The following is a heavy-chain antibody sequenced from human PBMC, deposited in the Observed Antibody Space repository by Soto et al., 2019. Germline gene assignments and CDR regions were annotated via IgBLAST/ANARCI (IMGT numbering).Heavy chain of an antibody. CDR1: GFTFSSYS. CDR2: ISSSSSYI. V-gene: IGHV3-21*01. CDR3: ARPLAVTTLGYYYYGMDA. J-gene: IGHJ6*02. D-gene: IGHD4-17*01. Sequence: GGSLRLSCAASGFTFSSYSMNWVRQAPGKGLEWVSSISSSSSYIYYADSVKGRFTISRDNAKNSLYLQMNSLRAEDTAVYYCARPLAVTTLGYYYYGMDAWGQGTTVTVSS.